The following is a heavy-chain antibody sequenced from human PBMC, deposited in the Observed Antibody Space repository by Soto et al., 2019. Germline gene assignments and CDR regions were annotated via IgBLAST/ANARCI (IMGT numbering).Heavy chain of an antibody. CDR3: ARDGLGYCSGGSCGLFDY. D-gene: IGHD2-15*01. J-gene: IGHJ4*02. CDR1: GFTFSSYG. Sequence: QVQLVESGGGVVQPGRSLRLSCAASGFTFSSYGMHWVRQAPGKGLEGVAVRWYDGSNKYYADSVKGRCTISRDNATNTQYMHMNGQRAAAPAVYYCARDGLGYCSGGSCGLFDYCGQGTLLTVSS. V-gene: IGHV3-33*01. CDR2: RWYDGSNK.